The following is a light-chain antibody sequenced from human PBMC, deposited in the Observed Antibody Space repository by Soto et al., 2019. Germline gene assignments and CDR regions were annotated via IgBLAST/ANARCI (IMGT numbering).Light chain of an antibody. CDR1: QNINKN. Sequence: DIQTTQSPSSLSASVGDSVTISCRASQNINKNLNWYQQKSGKAPSLLIYDSSTFQSGVPSRFSGSGSGTEFTLAITNLQPEDFASYYCQQSFHTPYTFGQETKLEI. V-gene: IGKV1-39*01. J-gene: IGKJ2*01. CDR3: QQSFHTPYT. CDR2: DSS.